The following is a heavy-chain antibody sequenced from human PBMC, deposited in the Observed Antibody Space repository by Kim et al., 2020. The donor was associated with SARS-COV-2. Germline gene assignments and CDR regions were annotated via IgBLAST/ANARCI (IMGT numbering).Heavy chain of an antibody. D-gene: IGHD3-16*01. V-gene: IGHV4-31*03. Sequence: SETLSLTCTVSGGSISSGGYYWSWIRQHPGKGLEWIGYIYYSGSTYYNPSLKSRVTISVDTSKNQFSLKLSSVTAADTAVYYCVHEAVGVRVVAFDIWGQGTMVPVSS. J-gene: IGHJ3*02. CDR1: GGSISSGGYY. CDR2: IYYSGST. CDR3: VHEAVGVRVVAFDI.